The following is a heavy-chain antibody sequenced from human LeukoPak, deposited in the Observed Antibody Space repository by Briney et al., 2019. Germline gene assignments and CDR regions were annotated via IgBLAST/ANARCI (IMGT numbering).Heavy chain of an antibody. CDR3: ARDLDFWSGSPSS. CDR1: GGSISSGGYY. V-gene: IGHV4-31*03. Sequence: PSETLSLTCTVSGGSISSGGYYWSWIRQHPGKGLEWIGYIYYSGSTYYNPSLKSRVTISVDTSKNQFSLKLSSVTAADTAVYYCARDLDFWSGSPSSWGQGTLVTVSS. D-gene: IGHD3-3*01. CDR2: IYYSGST. J-gene: IGHJ4*02.